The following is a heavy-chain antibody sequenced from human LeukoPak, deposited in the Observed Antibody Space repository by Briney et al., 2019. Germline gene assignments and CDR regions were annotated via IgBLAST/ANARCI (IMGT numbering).Heavy chain of an antibody. Sequence: PSETPSLTCTVSGGSITSTNYWTWVRQPPGKGLEWIGEVNLQGSTNYNPSLMGRVAISVDMSENHISLQLTSVTAADTAVYYCAREGGPYRPLDYSGQGALVTVSS. V-gene: IGHV4-4*02. CDR2: VNLQGST. CDR1: GGSITSTNY. J-gene: IGHJ4*02. CDR3: AREGGPYRPLDY.